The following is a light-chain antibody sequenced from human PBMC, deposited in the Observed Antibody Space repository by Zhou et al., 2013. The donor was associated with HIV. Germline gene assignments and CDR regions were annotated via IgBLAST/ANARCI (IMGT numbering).Light chain of an antibody. Sequence: EIVLAQSPGTLSLSPGERATLSCRASQSVNSNYLAWYQQKPGQAPRLLIYVASSRATGIPDRFSGSGSGTDFTLTISRLEPEDFAVYYCQQYGNSPWTFGQGTKVEIK. J-gene: IGKJ1*01. CDR3: QQYGNSPWT. V-gene: IGKV3-20*01. CDR2: VAS. CDR1: QSVNSNY.